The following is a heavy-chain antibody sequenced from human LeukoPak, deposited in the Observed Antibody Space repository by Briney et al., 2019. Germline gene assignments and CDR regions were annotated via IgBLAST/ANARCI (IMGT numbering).Heavy chain of an antibody. J-gene: IGHJ6*03. CDR1: GGSISSYY. CDR2: IYYSGST. Sequence: SETLSLTCTVSGGSISSYYWRWIRQPPGKGLEWMGYIYYSGSTNYNPSLKSRVTISVDTSKNQFSLKLSSVTAADTAVYYCARVLRYCTNGVCGYYMDVWGKGTTVTVSS. D-gene: IGHD2-8*01. CDR3: ARVLRYCTNGVCGYYMDV. V-gene: IGHV4-59*01.